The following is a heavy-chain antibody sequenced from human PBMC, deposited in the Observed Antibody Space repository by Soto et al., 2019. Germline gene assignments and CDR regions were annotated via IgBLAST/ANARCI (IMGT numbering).Heavy chain of an antibody. CDR2: ISSNGDST. V-gene: IGHV3-64D*06. J-gene: IGHJ5*02. Sequence: GGSLRLSCSASGFTFSMFSMHWVRQAPGKGLEYVSGISSNGDSTYYADSVKGRFTISRDNSKNTLYLQMSSLRAVDTAVYYCVHPRSTVQIPPTWGQGPLVTV. CDR3: VHPRSTVQIPPT. D-gene: IGHD4-17*01. CDR1: GFTFSMFS.